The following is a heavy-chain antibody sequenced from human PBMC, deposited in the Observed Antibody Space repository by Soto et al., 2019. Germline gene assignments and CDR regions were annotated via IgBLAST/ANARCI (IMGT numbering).Heavy chain of an antibody. J-gene: IGHJ3*02. V-gene: IGHV1-46*03. Sequence: ASVKVSCKASGYTFTSYYMHWVRQAPGQGLEWMGIINPSGGSTSYAQKFQGRVTMTRDTSTSTVYMELSSLRSEDTAVYYCARALTLCSGGSCYSFAFDIWGQGTMVTVSS. CDR3: ARALTLCSGGSCYSFAFDI. D-gene: IGHD2-15*01. CDR1: GYTFTSYY. CDR2: INPSGGST.